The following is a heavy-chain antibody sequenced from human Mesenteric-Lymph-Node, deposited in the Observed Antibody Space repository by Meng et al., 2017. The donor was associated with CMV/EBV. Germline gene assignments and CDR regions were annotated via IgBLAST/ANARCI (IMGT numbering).Heavy chain of an antibody. V-gene: IGHV3-30*18. CDR2: ISFDGSNK. Sequence: TFSRYDMYWVRQAPGKGLEWVAAISFDGSNKYYADSVKGRFTISRDNSKNTLYLQLNSLRAEDTAVYYCAKEVVGGYYGSGSYLYFDYWGQGTLVTVSS. D-gene: IGHD3-10*01. J-gene: IGHJ4*02. CDR3: AKEVVGGYYGSGSYLYFDY. CDR1: TFSRYD.